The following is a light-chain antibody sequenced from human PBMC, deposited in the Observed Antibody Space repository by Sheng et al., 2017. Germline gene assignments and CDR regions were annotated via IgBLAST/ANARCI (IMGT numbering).Light chain of an antibody. CDR3: QQYNSYPLT. CDR1: QSVSRN. Sequence: EIVMTQSPATLSVSPGERATLSCRASQSVSRNLAWYQQKPGQAPRLLIYVASTRATGIPARFSGSGSGTEFTLTISSLQPEDFATYYCQQYNSYPLTFGGGTKVEIK. J-gene: IGKJ4*01. CDR2: VAS. V-gene: IGKV3-15*01.